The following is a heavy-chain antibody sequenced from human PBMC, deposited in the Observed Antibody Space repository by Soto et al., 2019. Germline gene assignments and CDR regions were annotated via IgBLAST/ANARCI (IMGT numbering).Heavy chain of an antibody. D-gene: IGHD2-2*01. CDR3: AKSGGGGYCSSTSCYENNWFDP. CDR1: GFTFSSYA. CDR2: ISCSGGST. V-gene: IGHV3-23*01. J-gene: IGHJ5*02. Sequence: GGSLRLSCAASGFTFSSYAMSWVRQAPGKGLEWVSAISCSGGSTYYADSVKGRFTISRDNSKNTLYLQMNSLRAEDTAVYYCAKSGGGGYCSSTSCYENNWFDPWGQGTLVTVSS.